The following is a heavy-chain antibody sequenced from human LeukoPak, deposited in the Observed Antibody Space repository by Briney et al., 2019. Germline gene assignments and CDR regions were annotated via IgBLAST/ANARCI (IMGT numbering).Heavy chain of an antibody. CDR2: IIPIFGTA. D-gene: IGHD6-13*01. CDR1: GGTFSSYA. CDR3: ARDRRGYSSLDC. J-gene: IGHJ4*02. Sequence: SVKVSCKASGGTFSSYAISWVRQAPGQGLEWMGRIIPIFGTANYAQKLQGRVTMTTDTSTSTAYMELRSLRSDDTAVYYCARDRRGYSSLDCWGQGTLVTVSS. V-gene: IGHV1-69*05.